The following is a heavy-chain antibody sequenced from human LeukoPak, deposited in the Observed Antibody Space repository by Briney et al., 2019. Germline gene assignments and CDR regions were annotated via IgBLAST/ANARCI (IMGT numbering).Heavy chain of an antibody. Sequence: PGGSLRLSCAASGFTFSDYYMSWIRQAPGKGLEWVSAISGSGGSTYYADSVKGRFTISRDNSKNTLYLQMNSLRAEDTAVYYCAKGSSGWYSDYWGQGTLVTVSS. V-gene: IGHV3-23*01. CDR1: GFTFSDYY. CDR2: ISGSGGST. CDR3: AKGSSGWYSDY. J-gene: IGHJ4*02. D-gene: IGHD6-19*01.